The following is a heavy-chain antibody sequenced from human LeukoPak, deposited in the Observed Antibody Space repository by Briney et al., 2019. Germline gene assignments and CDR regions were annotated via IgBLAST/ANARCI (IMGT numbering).Heavy chain of an antibody. CDR1: GLTFSSYA. D-gene: IGHD3-16*01. CDR3: AKACLLNVYSPAS. J-gene: IGHJ5*02. Sequence: PGGSLRLSCAASGLTFSSYAMSWVRQAPGKELEWVSTISGSGGSTYYADFVKGRFTISRDNSKNTLFLQMHSLRAEDTAVYYCAKACLLNVYSPASWGQGTLVTVSS. CDR2: ISGSGGST. V-gene: IGHV3-23*01.